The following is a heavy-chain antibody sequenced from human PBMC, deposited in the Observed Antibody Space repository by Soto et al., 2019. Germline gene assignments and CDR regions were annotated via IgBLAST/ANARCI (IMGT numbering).Heavy chain of an antibody. CDR2: IYSDDNT. Sequence: GGSLRLSCAASGITATNGHMSWVRQAPGKGLEWVSVIYSDDNTYYADSVKGRFTISRDTAKTTVYLQMNSLRAEDTAVYYCARDWNGDKYFDFWDQGSLVTVSS. CDR1: GITATNGH. D-gene: IGHD4-17*01. J-gene: IGHJ4*02. CDR3: ARDWNGDKYFDF. V-gene: IGHV3-53*01.